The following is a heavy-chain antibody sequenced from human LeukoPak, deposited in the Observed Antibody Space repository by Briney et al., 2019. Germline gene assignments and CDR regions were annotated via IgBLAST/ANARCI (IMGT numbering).Heavy chain of an antibody. Sequence: GGSLRLSCAASGFTFSSYSMSWVRQAPGKGLEWVANIKQDGSEKYYVDSVKGRFTISRDNAKNSLYLQMNSLRAEDTAVYYCARSGVLRFLEWAYDYWGQGTLVTVSS. D-gene: IGHD3-3*01. CDR3: ARSGVLRFLEWAYDY. J-gene: IGHJ4*02. CDR2: IKQDGSEK. CDR1: GFTFSSYS. V-gene: IGHV3-7*01.